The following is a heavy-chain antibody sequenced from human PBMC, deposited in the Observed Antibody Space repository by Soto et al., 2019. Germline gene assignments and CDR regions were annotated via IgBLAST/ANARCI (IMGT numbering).Heavy chain of an antibody. V-gene: IGHV3-30-3*01. CDR1: GFTFGSYA. D-gene: IGHD6-19*01. J-gene: IGHJ6*02. CDR3: ARSMGPYPYSSGWPYYYYGLDV. CDR2: ISYDGSNK. Sequence: GGSLRLSCAASGFTFGSYAMHWVRQAPGKGLEWLAVISYDGSNKYYADSVKGRFTISRDNSKNTLYPQRNSLGAEDTAVYYCARSMGPYPYSSGWPYYYYGLDVWGQGTTVTVS.